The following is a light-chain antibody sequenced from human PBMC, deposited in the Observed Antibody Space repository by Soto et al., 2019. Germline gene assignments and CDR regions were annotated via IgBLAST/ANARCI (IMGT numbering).Light chain of an antibody. CDR1: QSVSNN. CDR3: QQYNNWSGT. V-gene: IGKV3-15*01. CDR2: GVS. J-gene: IGKJ1*01. Sequence: EIVVTQSPATLSVSPGERATLSCRASQSVSNNLAWYQQRPGQVPRLLIYGVSIRATGIPARFSGSGSVTEFTLTISSLQSEDSAVYYCQQYNNWSGTFGQGTKVEIK.